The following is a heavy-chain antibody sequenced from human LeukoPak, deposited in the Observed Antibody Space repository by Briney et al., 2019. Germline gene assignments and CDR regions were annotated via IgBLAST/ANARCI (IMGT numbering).Heavy chain of an antibody. CDR3: ARPRTALWFGESGFDY. CDR2: INPNSGGT. V-gene: IGHV1-2*02. J-gene: IGHJ4*02. CDR1: EDTLRNVA. D-gene: IGHD3-10*01. Sequence: ASVKVSCKTTEDTLRNVAFSWVRQAPGQGLEWMGWINPNSGGTNYAQKFQGRVTMTRDTSISTAYMELSRLRSDDTAVYYCARPRTALWFGESGFDYWGQGTLVTVSS.